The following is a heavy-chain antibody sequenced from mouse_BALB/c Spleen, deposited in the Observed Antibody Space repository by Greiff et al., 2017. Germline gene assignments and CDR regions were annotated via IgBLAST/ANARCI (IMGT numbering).Heavy chain of an antibody. J-gene: IGHJ4*01. D-gene: IGHD2-12*01. CDR3: VRGLRHAMDD. V-gene: IGHV2-9-2*01. CDR2: IWTGGGT. CDR1: GFSLTSYD. Sequence: QVQLKESGPGLVAPSQSLSITCTVSGFSLTSYDISWIRQPPGKGLEWLGVIWTGGGTNYNSAFMSRLSISKDNSKSQVFLKMNSLQTDDTAIYYCVRGLRHAMDDWGQGTSVTVSS.